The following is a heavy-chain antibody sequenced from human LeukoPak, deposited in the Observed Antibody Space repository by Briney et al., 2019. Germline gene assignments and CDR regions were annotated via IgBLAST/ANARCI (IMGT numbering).Heavy chain of an antibody. Sequence: GGSLRLSCAASGFTFSSYAMRWVRQAPGKGLEWVSAISPSSGTFYADSVKGRFTISRDNSKNTLYLQMNSLRAEDTAVYYCARPQSSSGYYWPFDDWGQGTLVTVSS. V-gene: IGHV3-23*01. CDR3: ARPQSSSGYYWPFDD. D-gene: IGHD3-22*01. J-gene: IGHJ4*02. CDR2: ISPSSGT. CDR1: GFTFSSYA.